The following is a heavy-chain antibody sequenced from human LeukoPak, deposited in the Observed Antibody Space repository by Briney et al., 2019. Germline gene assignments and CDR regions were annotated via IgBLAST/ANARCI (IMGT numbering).Heavy chain of an antibody. CDR1: GFTFSSYA. Sequence: GGSLRLSCAASGFTFSSYAMSWVRQAPGKALEGVSAISGSGGSTYYADSVKGRFTISRDNSKNTLYLQMNSLRAEDMAVYYCAKCHYDSSGSYLFDYWGQGTLVTVSS. D-gene: IGHD3-22*01. V-gene: IGHV3-23*01. CDR3: AKCHYDSSGSYLFDY. J-gene: IGHJ4*02. CDR2: ISGSGGST.